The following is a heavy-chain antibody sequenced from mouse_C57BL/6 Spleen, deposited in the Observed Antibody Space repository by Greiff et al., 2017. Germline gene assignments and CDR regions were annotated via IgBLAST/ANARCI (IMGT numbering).Heavy chain of an antibody. V-gene: IGHV1-26*01. J-gene: IGHJ3*01. CDR2: INPNNGGT. CDR1: GYTFTDYY. CDR3: AREGGYWFAY. Sequence: VQLQQSGPELVKPAASVKISCTASGYTFTDYYMNWLKQSHGKSLEWIGDINPNNGGTSYNPKFKGKATFPVDKSSSTAYMELRSLTSADSAVYYCAREGGYWFAYGGQGTLVTVSA.